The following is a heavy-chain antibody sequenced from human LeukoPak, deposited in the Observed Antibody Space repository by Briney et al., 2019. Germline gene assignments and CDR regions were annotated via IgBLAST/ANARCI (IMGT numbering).Heavy chain of an antibody. J-gene: IGHJ4*02. Sequence: PGGSLRLSCAASGFTFRNYGMNWVRQAPGKGLEWVSYISSSSSNIAYTDSVKGRFTISRDNVKNSLYLQLNILRLEDTSVYYCARGGAARPDYWGQGTLVTVSS. V-gene: IGHV3-48*04. CDR3: ARGGAARPDY. D-gene: IGHD6-6*01. CDR1: GFTFRNYG. CDR2: ISSSSSNI.